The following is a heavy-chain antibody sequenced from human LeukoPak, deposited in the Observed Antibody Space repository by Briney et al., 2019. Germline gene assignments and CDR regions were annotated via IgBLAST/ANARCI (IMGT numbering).Heavy chain of an antibody. J-gene: IGHJ6*03. CDR2: IYNSGST. CDR1: GYSISSGYY. V-gene: IGHV4-38-2*02. D-gene: IGHD3-3*01. Sequence: SETLSLTCTVSGYSISSGYYWGWIRPPPGKGLEWIGSIYNSGSTYYNPSLKSRVTISVDTSKNQFSLQLRSVTAADTAVYYCARGGRDTSEYYDFWSGSNRLYYYYYMDVWGKGTTVTVSS. CDR3: ARGGRDTSEYYDFWSGSNRLYYYYYMDV.